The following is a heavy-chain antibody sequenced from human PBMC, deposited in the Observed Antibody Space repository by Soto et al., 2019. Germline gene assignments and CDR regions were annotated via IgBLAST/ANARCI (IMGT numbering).Heavy chain of an antibody. D-gene: IGHD6-6*01. J-gene: IGHJ4*02. CDR1: GFTFSSYA. CDR2: ISYDGSNK. Sequence: QVQLVESGGGVVQPGRSLRLSCAASGFTFSSYAMHWVRQAPGKGLEWEAVISYDGSNKYYADSVKGRFTISRDNSKDTLYLQMNSLRAEDTAVYYCARDEQLALDYWGQGTLVTVSS. V-gene: IGHV3-30-3*01. CDR3: ARDEQLALDY.